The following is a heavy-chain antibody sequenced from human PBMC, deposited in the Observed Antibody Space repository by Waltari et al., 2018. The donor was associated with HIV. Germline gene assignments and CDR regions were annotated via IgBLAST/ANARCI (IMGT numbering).Heavy chain of an antibody. V-gene: IGHV3-48*01. CDR1: GFTCSSYS. CDR3: ARDLNYDSRYFDY. Sequence: EVQLVESGGGLVQPGGSLRLSCAASGFTCSSYSMNWVRQAPGKGLEWVSYISSSSSTIYYADSVKGRFTISRDNAKNSLYLQMNSLRAEDTAVYYCARDLNYDSRYFDYWGQGTLVTVSS. CDR2: ISSSSSTI. J-gene: IGHJ4*02. D-gene: IGHD3-22*01.